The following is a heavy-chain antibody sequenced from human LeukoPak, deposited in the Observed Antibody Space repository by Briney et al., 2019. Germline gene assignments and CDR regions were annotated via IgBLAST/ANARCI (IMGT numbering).Heavy chain of an antibody. V-gene: IGHV3-7*04. J-gene: IGHJ4*02. CDR3: ARSRYAVH. D-gene: IGHD2-8*01. CDR2: IKQDGSEK. CDR1: GFTFSNYW. Sequence: GGSLRLSCAASGFTFSNYWMNWVRQAPGKGLEWVANIKQDGSEKYYVDSVKGRFTISRDNAKNSLYLQMNSLRAEDTAVYYCARSRYAVHWGQGTRLTVSS.